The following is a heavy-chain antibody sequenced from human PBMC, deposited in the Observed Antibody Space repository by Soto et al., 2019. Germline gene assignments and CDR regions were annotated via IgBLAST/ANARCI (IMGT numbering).Heavy chain of an antibody. CDR3: SRSVGSLFSKYYYYYYMDV. D-gene: IGHD3-10*01. J-gene: IGHJ6*03. CDR2: INHSGST. Sequence: ETLSLTCAVYGGSFSGYYWSWIRQLPGKGLEWIGEINHSGSTNYNPSLKSRVTISVDTSKNQFSLKLSSVTAADTAVYYCSRSVGSLFSKYYYYYYMDVWGKGTTVTVSS. CDR1: GGSFSGYY. V-gene: IGHV4-34*01.